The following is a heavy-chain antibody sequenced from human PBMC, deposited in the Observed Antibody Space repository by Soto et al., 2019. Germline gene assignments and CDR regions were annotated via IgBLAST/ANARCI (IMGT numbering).Heavy chain of an antibody. CDR1: GFTFGNYA. CDR3: VKDLVVLSAIFDS. D-gene: IGHD2-21*02. V-gene: IGHV3-23*01. CDR2: IVASGGRT. J-gene: IGHJ4*02. Sequence: GGSLRLSCAASGFTFGNYAMGWVRQAPGKGLEWVSGIVASGGRTFYADSAKGRFTISRDNSRNTLYLQMNSLRADDTAVYYCVKDLVVLSAIFDSWGRGTLVTVSS.